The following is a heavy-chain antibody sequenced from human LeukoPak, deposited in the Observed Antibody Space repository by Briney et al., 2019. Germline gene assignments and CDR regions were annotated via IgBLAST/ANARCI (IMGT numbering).Heavy chain of an antibody. V-gene: IGHV3-30*02. Sequence: GGSLRLSCAASGFTFSIYGMHWVRQAPGKGLEWVAFIRNDGSDKYYADSVTGRFTISRDNFKNTLYLQMNSLRAEDTAVYYCAKDQRTTGPACCGMDVWGQGTTVTVSS. CDR2: IRNDGSDK. J-gene: IGHJ6*02. CDR3: AKDQRTTGPACCGMDV. CDR1: GFTFSIYG. D-gene: IGHD1-1*01.